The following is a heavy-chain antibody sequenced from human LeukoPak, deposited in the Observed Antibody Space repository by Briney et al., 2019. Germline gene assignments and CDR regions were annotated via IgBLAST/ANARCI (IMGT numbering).Heavy chain of an antibody. CDR2: IYTSGST. D-gene: IGHD6-13*01. CDR1: GGSISDSSYY. V-gene: IGHV4-4*07. CDR3: AREGSSSWYYFDY. J-gene: IGHJ4*02. Sequence: KPSETLSLTCTVSGGSISDSSYYWSWIRQPAGKGLEWIGRIYTSGSTNYNPSLKSRVTMSVDTSKNQFSLKLSSVTAADTAVYYCAREGSSSWYYFDYWGQGTLVTVSS.